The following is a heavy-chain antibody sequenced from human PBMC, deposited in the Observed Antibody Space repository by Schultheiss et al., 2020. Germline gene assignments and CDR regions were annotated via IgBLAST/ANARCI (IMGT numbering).Heavy chain of an antibody. V-gene: IGHV1-69*13. CDR1: GSTFTGYY. D-gene: IGHD1-26*01. Sequence: SVKVSCKASGSTFTGYYMHWVRQAPGQGLEWMGGIIPIFGTANYAQKFQGRVTITADESTSTAYMELSSLRSEDTAVYYCAAARRLGELLLGDPWGQGTRVTVSS. CDR2: IIPIFGTA. CDR3: AAARRLGELLLGDP. J-gene: IGHJ5*02.